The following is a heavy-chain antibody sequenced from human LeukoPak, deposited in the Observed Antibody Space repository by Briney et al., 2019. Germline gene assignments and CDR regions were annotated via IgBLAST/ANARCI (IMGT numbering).Heavy chain of an antibody. D-gene: IGHD6-6*01. Sequence: PGGSLRLSCAASGFTVSSNYMSWVRQAPGKGLEWVSVIYSGGSTCYADSVKGRFTISRDNSKNTLYLQMNSLRAEDTAVYYCARYSSSNFDYWGQGTLVTVSS. J-gene: IGHJ4*02. CDR2: IYSGGST. CDR1: GFTVSSNY. V-gene: IGHV3-53*01. CDR3: ARYSSSNFDY.